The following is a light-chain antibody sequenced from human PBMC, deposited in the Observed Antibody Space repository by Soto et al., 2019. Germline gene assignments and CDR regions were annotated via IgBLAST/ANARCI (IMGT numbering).Light chain of an antibody. J-gene: IGLJ2*01. CDR3: AAWDDSLNGVV. V-gene: IGLV1-44*01. CDR2: SNN. CDR1: SFNVGGNT. Sequence: QPVLTQPPSASGTPGQRVTISCSGSSFNVGGNTVNWYQQVTGTAPKLLINSNNQRPSGVPDRFSGSKSGTSASLAISGLQSEDEADYYCAAWDDSLNGVVFGGGTK.